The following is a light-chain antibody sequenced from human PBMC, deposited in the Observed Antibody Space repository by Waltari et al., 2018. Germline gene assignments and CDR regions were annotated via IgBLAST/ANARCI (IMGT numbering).Light chain of an antibody. J-gene: IGKJ4*01. Sequence: TFRARQGIRNYLAWYQQKAGKAPKLLIYTASTLQSGVPSRFSGRGSGTDFTLTISSLQPEDFATYYCQQLNSYPPTFGGGTKVEIK. CDR2: TAS. V-gene: IGKV1-9*01. CDR1: QGIRNY. CDR3: QQLNSYPPT.